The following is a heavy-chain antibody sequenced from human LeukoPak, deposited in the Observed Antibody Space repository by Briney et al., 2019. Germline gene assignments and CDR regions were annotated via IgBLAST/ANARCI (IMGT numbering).Heavy chain of an antibody. D-gene: IGHD2-15*01. CDR1: GFTFSSYG. Sequence: GGSLRLSCAASGFTFSSYGMHWVRQAPGKGLEWVAVISYDGSNKYYADSVKGRFTISRDNSKNTLYLQMNSLRAEDTAVYYCAKDLDIVVVVAATLVDYWGQGTLVTVSS. CDR2: ISYDGSNK. CDR3: AKDLDIVVVVAATLVDY. J-gene: IGHJ4*02. V-gene: IGHV3-30*18.